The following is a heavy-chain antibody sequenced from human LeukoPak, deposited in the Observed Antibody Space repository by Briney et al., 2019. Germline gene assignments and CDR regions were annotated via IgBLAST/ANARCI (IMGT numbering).Heavy chain of an antibody. Sequence: SETLSLTCAVYGGSFSGYYWSWIRQPPGKGLEWIGEINHSGSTNYNPSLKSRVTISVDTSKNQFSLKLSSVTAADTAVYYCARSYYDSSGYSNWFDPWGQGTPVTVSS. CDR1: GGSFSGYY. CDR3: ARSYYDSSGYSNWFDP. D-gene: IGHD3-22*01. CDR2: INHSGST. V-gene: IGHV4-34*01. J-gene: IGHJ5*02.